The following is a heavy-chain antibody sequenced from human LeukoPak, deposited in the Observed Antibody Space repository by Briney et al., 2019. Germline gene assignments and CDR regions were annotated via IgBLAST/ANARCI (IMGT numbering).Heavy chain of an antibody. D-gene: IGHD5-12*01. V-gene: IGHV3-7*01. CDR1: GFTFGSYW. J-gene: IGHJ4*02. CDR3: ARDSGNSGYDVHDY. CDR2: IKQGGSEK. Sequence: GWSLRLSCAASGFTFGSYWMTGVRQAPGKGLEGVANIKQGGSEKNYADSVKGRFTISRDNAKNSLYLQMNSLRAEDTAVYYCARDSGNSGYDVHDYWGQGTLVTVSS.